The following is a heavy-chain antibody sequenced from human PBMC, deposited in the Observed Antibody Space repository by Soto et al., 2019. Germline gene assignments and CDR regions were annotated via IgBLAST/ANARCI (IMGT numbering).Heavy chain of an antibody. CDR1: GFTFSSYS. D-gene: IGHD3-10*01. J-gene: IGHJ4*02. V-gene: IGHV3-21*01. CDR3: AREQTGFTMVRGVTKYYFDY. CDR2: ISSSSSYI. Sequence: GGSLRLSCAASGFTFSSYSMNWVRQAPGKGLEWVSSISSSSSYIYYADSVKGRFTISRDNAKNSLYLQMNSLRAEDTAVYYCAREQTGFTMVRGVTKYYFDYWGQGNLVTVS.